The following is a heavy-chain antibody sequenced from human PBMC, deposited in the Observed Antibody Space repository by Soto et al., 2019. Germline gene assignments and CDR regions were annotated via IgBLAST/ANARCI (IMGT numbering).Heavy chain of an antibody. V-gene: IGHV3-21*01. J-gene: IGHJ4*02. CDR1: GFAFSSYS. Sequence: EVQLVESGGGLVKPGGSLRLSCAASGFAFSSYSMNWVRQAPRKGLEWVSSISSSSSYIYYADSVKGRFTISRDNAKNSLYLQMNSLRAEDTAVYYCARASNQQWLDYWGQGTLVTVSS. CDR3: ARASNQQWLDY. D-gene: IGHD6-19*01. CDR2: ISSSSSYI.